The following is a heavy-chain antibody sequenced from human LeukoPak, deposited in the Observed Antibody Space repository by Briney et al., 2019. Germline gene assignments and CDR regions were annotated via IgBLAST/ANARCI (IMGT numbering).Heavy chain of an antibody. CDR2: INHSGST. CDR3: ASGQHEAPLFDP. J-gene: IGHJ5*02. CDR1: GGSLSGYY. V-gene: IGHV4-34*01. D-gene: IGHD2-8*02. Sequence: SETLSLTCAVYGGSLSGYYWSWIRQPPGKGLEWIGEINHSGSTNYNPSLKSRVTISVDTSKNQFSLQLSSVTAADTAVYYCASGQHEAPLFDPWGQGTLVTVSS.